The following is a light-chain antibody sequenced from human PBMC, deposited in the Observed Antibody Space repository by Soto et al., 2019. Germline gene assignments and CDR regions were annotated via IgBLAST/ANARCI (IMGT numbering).Light chain of an antibody. J-gene: IGKJ1*01. CDR2: MAS. CDR1: QSISVW. Sequence: DIQMTQSPSTLSASVGDRVTITCRASQSISVWLSWYQQKPGKAPKLLIYMASTLESGVPSRLSGSGSGTEFTLTSSRLQPDDFATYYCQRYPAYSTFGQGTRVEI. V-gene: IGKV1-5*03. CDR3: QRYPAYST.